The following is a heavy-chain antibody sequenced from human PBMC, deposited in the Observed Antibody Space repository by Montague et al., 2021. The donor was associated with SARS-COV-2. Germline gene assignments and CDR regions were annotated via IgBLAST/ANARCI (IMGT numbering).Heavy chain of an antibody. D-gene: IGHD6-19*01. CDR2: ISGSGGST. Sequence: SLRLSCAASGFTFSSYTITWVRQAPGKGLEWVSGISGSGGSTYYADSVKGRFTISRDNSKNTLYLQMNSLRAEDTAVYYCAKDRFSSGWFGGLDHWGQGTLVTVSS. V-gene: IGHV3-23*01. J-gene: IGHJ5*02. CDR1: GFTFSSYT. CDR3: AKDRFSSGWFGGLDH.